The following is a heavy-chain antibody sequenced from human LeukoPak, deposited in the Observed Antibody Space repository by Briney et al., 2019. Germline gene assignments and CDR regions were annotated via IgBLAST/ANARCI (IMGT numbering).Heavy chain of an antibody. Sequence: SETLSLTCAVYGGSFSGDYWSGVRQPPRKGGGWGGEINNIGRTNYNPSLKSRVTISVDTSKNQFSLKLSSVTAADTAVYYCARGPIRGSSRRVYFDYWGQGTLVTVSS. CDR1: GGSFSGDY. CDR3: ARGPIRGSSRRVYFDY. CDR2: INNIGRT. V-gene: IGHV4-34*01. J-gene: IGHJ4*02. D-gene: IGHD1-26*01.